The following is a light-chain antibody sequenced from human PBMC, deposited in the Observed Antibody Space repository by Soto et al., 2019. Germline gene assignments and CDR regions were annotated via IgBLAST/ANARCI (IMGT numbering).Light chain of an antibody. V-gene: IGKV3-20*01. CDR1: QSVSSSY. Sequence: EIVLTQSPGTLSLSPGERATLSCRASQSVSSSYLAWYQQKPGQAPRLLIYGASSRATGIPDRFSGSGSGKDFPLHISRMGPESFAVYLCQQYGCPPLFHFRPGTKGDIQ. CDR2: GAS. J-gene: IGKJ3*01. CDR3: QQYGCPPLFH.